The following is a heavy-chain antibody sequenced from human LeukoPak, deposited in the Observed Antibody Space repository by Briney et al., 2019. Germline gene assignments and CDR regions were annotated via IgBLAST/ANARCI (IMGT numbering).Heavy chain of an antibody. CDR3: TRDPHQSLGYYDSSGYRLGGFDY. CDR2: IWYDGSNK. CDR1: GFTFSSYG. V-gene: IGHV3-33*01. D-gene: IGHD3-22*01. J-gene: IGHJ4*02. Sequence: GGSLRLSCAASGFTFSSYGMHWVRQAPGKGLEWVAVIWYDGSNKYYADSVKGRFTISRDNSKNTLYLQMNSLRAEDTAVYYCTRDPHQSLGYYDSSGYRLGGFDYWGQGTLVTVSS.